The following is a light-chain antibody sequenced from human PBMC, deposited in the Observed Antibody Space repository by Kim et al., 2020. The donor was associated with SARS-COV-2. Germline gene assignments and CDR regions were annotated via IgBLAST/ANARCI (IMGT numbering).Light chain of an antibody. CDR2: GAS. J-gene: IGKJ4*01. CDR3: QQGKHFPIT. CDR1: QNVSTY. Sequence: DIQMTQSPSYLSASVGDGVTITCRASQNVSTYIAWYQQKPGQAPQMLIHGASSLQRGVPSRFSGSGSGTHFTLTIRGLQPEDFATFYCQQGKHFPITFGGGTKVDIK. V-gene: IGKV1-12*01.